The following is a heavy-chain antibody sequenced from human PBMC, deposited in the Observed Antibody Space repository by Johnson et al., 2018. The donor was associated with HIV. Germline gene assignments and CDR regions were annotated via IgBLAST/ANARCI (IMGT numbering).Heavy chain of an antibody. J-gene: IGHJ3*02. CDR1: GFTVSSNY. V-gene: IGHV3-53*01. D-gene: IGHD5-18*01. Sequence: MQLVESGGGVVQPGRSLRLSCAVSGFTVSSNYMSWVRQAPGKGLEWVSVIYSGGTTNYADSVKGRFPISRDNSKNTLYLQMNSLRADDTAVYYCARQQLWPRNDAFDIWGQGTMVTVSS. CDR3: ARQQLWPRNDAFDI. CDR2: IYSGGTT.